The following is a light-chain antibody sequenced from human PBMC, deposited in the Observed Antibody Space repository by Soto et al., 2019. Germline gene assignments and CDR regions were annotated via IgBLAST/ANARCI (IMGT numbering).Light chain of an antibody. CDR3: CSYALRNIML. CDR2: EDT. Sequence: QSVLTQPASVSGSPGQSITISCTGTSSDVGSYNLVSWYQHHPGKAPNLMIYEDTKRPSGVSDRFSGSKSGNSASLAISGLQAEDEAEYYSCSYALRNIMLFGGGTKVTVL. J-gene: IGLJ3*02. CDR1: SSDVGSYNL. V-gene: IGLV2-23*01.